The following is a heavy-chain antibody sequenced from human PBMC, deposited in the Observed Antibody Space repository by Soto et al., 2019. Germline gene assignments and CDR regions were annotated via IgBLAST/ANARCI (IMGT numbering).Heavy chain of an antibody. V-gene: IGHV4-39*01. CDR1: GGSITSSGYY. J-gene: IGHJ4*02. Sequence: QLQLQESGPRLVKPSETLSLTCTVSGGSITSSGYYWGYIRQPPGKGLEWIASIYYSGSTYYNPSLKSRVTISVDTSKNQFSLELSSVTAADTAVYYCMRDSGNYRTSNWGQGILVTVSP. CDR3: MRDSGNYRTSN. D-gene: IGHD1-26*01. CDR2: IYYSGST.